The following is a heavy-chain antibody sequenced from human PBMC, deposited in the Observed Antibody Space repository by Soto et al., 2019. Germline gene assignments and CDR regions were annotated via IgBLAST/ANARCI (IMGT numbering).Heavy chain of an antibody. CDR3: ARDSEDTAMARYYYYYGMDV. D-gene: IGHD5-18*01. Sequence: GASVKVSCKASGYTFTGYYMHWVRQAPGQGLEWMGWINPNSGGTNYAQKFQGWVTRTRDTSISTAYMELSRLRSDDTAVYYCARDSEDTAMARYYYYYGMDVWGQGTTVTVSS. V-gene: IGHV1-2*04. J-gene: IGHJ6*02. CDR2: INPNSGGT. CDR1: GYTFTGYY.